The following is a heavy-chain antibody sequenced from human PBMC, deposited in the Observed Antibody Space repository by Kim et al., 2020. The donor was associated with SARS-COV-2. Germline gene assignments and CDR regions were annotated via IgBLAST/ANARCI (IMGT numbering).Heavy chain of an antibody. CDR3: ARENYDYVWGSYRKAGYFDY. V-gene: IGHV4-59*01. J-gene: IGHJ4*02. CDR1: GGSISSYY. Sequence: SETLSHTCTVSGGSISSYYWSWIRQPPGKGLEWIGYIYYSGSTNYNPSLKSRVTISVDTSKNQFSLKLSSVTAADTAVYYCARENYDYVWGSYRKAGYFDYWGQGTLVTVSS. CDR2: IYYSGST. D-gene: IGHD3-16*02.